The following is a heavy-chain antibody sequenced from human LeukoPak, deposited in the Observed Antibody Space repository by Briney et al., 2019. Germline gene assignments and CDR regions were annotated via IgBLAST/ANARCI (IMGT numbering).Heavy chain of an antibody. J-gene: IGHJ4*02. CDR2: LYSGGST. CDR3: AIGSITMIVPDY. CDR1: GFTVSSNY. D-gene: IGHD3-22*01. V-gene: IGHV3-53*01. Sequence: GGSLRLSCAASGFTVSSNYMSWVRQAPGKGLEWVSVLYSGGSTYYADSVKGRFTISRDNSKNTLYLQMNSLRAEDTAVYYCAIGSITMIVPDYWGQGTLVTVSS.